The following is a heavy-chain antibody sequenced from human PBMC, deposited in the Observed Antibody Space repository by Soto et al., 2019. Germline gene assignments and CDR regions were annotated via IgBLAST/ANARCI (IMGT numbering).Heavy chain of an antibody. D-gene: IGHD3-22*01. V-gene: IGHV4-39*01. CDR2: IYYSGST. Sequence: QLQLQESGPGLVKPSETLSLTCTVSGGSISSSSYYWGWIRQPPGKGLEWIGSIYYSGSTYYNPFLKSRVTISVDTSKNQFSLKLSSVTAADTAVYYCARLTINSSGVGKGVYFDYWGQGTLVTVSS. J-gene: IGHJ4*02. CDR3: ARLTINSSGVGKGVYFDY. CDR1: GGSISSSSYY.